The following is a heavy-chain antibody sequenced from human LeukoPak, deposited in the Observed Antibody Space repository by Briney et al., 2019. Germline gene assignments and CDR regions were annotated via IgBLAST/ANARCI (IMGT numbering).Heavy chain of an antibody. D-gene: IGHD2-15*01. Sequence: GGSLRLSCAASGFTFSSYWMHWVRQAPGKGLVWVSRISSDGSSTSYADSMKGRFTIFRDNAKNTLYLQMNSLGAEDTAVYYCARLVAATRYWGQGTLVTVSS. CDR1: GFTFSSYW. CDR3: ARLVAATRY. V-gene: IGHV3-74*01. J-gene: IGHJ4*02. CDR2: ISSDGSST.